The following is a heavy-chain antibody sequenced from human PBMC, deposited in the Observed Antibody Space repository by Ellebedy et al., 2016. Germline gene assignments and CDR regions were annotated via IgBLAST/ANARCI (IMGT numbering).Heavy chain of an antibody. CDR1: GFTFSSYG. CDR2: IWYDGSNK. J-gene: IGHJ6*02. Sequence: GESLKISCAASGFTFSSYGMHWVRQAPGKGLEWVAVIWYDGSNKYYADSVKGRFTISRDNSKNTLYLQMNSLRAEDTAVYYCAREWVDTAIERYYYYYGMDVWGQGTTVTVSS. V-gene: IGHV3-33*01. CDR3: AREWVDTAIERYYYYYGMDV. D-gene: IGHD5-18*01.